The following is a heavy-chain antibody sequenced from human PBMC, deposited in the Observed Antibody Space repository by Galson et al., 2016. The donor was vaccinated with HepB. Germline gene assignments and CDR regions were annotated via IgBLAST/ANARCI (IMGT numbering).Heavy chain of an antibody. Sequence: SLRLSCATSGFTFGSVWMSWVRQAPGKGLEWVANIKPDGSERYYVDSLKGRFTISRDNAKNSLYLQMNNLRAEDTAVYYCALYYYDSSGFVEYFQHWGQGTLVPVSS. CDR2: IKPDGSER. V-gene: IGHV3-7*03. J-gene: IGHJ1*01. D-gene: IGHD3-22*01. CDR3: ALYYYDSSGFVEYFQH. CDR1: GFTFGSVW.